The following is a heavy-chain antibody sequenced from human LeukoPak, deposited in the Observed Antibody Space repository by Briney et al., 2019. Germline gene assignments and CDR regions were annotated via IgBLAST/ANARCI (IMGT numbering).Heavy chain of an antibody. V-gene: IGHV3-15*01. Sequence: GGSLRLSCAASGFTFSNAWMSWVRQAPGKGLEWVGRIKSKTDGGTTDYAAPVKGRFTISRDDSKNTLYLQMNSLKTEDTAVYYCTIRYYDILTGYYRPDYWRQGTLVTVSS. CDR1: GFTFSNAW. D-gene: IGHD3-9*01. J-gene: IGHJ4*02. CDR3: TIRYYDILTGYYRPDY. CDR2: IKSKTDGGTT.